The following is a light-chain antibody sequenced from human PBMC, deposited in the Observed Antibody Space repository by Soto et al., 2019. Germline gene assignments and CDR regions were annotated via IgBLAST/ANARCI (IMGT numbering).Light chain of an antibody. CDR1: QYLRSNF. CDR2: GAS. Sequence: EIVLTHSPGTLSLAGGERGSLSCTTSQYLRSNFLAWFQQRPGQPPRLLIYGASSRATDIPDRFSGGGSGTDFTHIISRLKPEDFRVYYLWQSGHRPWTLARGTKVDIK. V-gene: IGKV3-20*01. J-gene: IGKJ1*01. CDR3: WQSGHRPWT.